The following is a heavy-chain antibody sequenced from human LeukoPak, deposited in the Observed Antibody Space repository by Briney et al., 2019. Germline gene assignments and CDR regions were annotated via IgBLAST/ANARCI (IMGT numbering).Heavy chain of an antibody. CDR1: GFTFRIFG. D-gene: IGHD6-19*01. CDR2: IDARSGIT. J-gene: IGHJ4*02. Sequence: GGSLRLSCAASGFTFRIFGLNWVRQAPGKGPEWVSYIDARSGITYYADSVQGRFTISRDDARESVFLQMDGLRVDDTAVYYCARTREQWQVLDYWGQGTLVIVSS. CDR3: ARTREQWQVLDY. V-gene: IGHV3-48*04.